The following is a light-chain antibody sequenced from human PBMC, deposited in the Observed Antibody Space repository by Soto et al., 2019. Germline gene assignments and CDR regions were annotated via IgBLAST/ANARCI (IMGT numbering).Light chain of an antibody. CDR1: NIGSKR. CDR3: QVWDITTDHYV. CDR2: YDS. Sequence: SYELTQPPSVSVAPEKTARITCGGNNIGSKRVHWYRQKPGQAPVLVIYYDSDRPSGIPERFSCSNSGNTATLTISRVEAGDEADYYCQVWDITTDHYVFGTGTKVTVL. J-gene: IGLJ1*01. V-gene: IGLV3-21*04.